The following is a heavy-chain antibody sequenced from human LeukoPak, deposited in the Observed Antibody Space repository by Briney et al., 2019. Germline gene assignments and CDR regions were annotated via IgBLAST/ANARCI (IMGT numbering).Heavy chain of an antibody. D-gene: IGHD3-10*01. CDR2: ISGSGGST. Sequence: GGSLRLSCAASGFTFSSYAMSWVRQAPGKGLEWVSGISGSGGSTYNADSVEGRFTISRDNSENTLHLQMNTLRAEDTAVYYCAKDYFGSGSYYNANPYYFDYWGQETLVTVSS. V-gene: IGHV3-23*01. J-gene: IGHJ4*02. CDR3: AKDYFGSGSYYNANPYYFDY. CDR1: GFTFSSYA.